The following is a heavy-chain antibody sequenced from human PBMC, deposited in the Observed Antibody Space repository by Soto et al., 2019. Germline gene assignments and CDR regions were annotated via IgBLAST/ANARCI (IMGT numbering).Heavy chain of an antibody. V-gene: IGHV4-59*01. J-gene: IGHJ4*02. D-gene: IGHD6-19*01. Sequence: QLQLQASGPSLVTPSETLSLTCTVSGGSISGFFWSWVRQPPGKALEWIGHISYIGSTNYNPSLKRRVTISVDTSKNQLSLKLSYVTAADTAVYYRTRVARVGIKQWLTYWGQGTLVTVSS. CDR2: ISYIGST. CDR1: GGSISGFF. CDR3: TRVARVGIKQWLTY.